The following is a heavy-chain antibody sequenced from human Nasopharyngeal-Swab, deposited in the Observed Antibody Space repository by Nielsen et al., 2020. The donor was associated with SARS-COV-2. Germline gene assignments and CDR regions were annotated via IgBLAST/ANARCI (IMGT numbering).Heavy chain of an antibody. CDR3: ARDLFHSSSWYEDY. V-gene: IGHV3-30*04. D-gene: IGHD6-13*01. CDR1: GFTFSSYA. CDR2: ISYDGSNK. Sequence: GESLKISCAASGFTFSSYAMHWVRPAPGKGLEWVAVISYDGSNKYYANSVKGRFTISRDNSKNTLYLQMNNLRAEDTAVYYCARDLFHSSSWYEDYWGQGTLVTVSS. J-gene: IGHJ4*02.